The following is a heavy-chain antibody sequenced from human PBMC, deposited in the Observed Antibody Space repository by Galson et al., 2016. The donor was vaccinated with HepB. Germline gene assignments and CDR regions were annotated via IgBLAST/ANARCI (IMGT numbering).Heavy chain of an antibody. J-gene: IGHJ3*02. CDR3: ARAQHHVLRFLEWLLWSAFDI. D-gene: IGHD3-3*01. CDR2: IKNDGSSP. CDR1: GFTFSTYW. V-gene: IGHV3-74*01. Sequence: SLRLSCAASGFTFSTYWMHWVRQAPGKGLVWVARIKNDGSSPSYADSVKGRFTISRDNAKNTLYLQMNSLRAEDTAVYYCARAQHHVLRFLEWLLWSAFDIWGQGTMVTVSS.